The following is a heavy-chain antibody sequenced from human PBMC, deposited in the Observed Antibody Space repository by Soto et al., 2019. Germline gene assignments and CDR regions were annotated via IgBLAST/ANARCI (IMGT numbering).Heavy chain of an antibody. Sequence: QVQLVQSGAEVKKPGSSVKGSCKASGGTFSTNDISWVRQAPGQGLEWMGGITPMFDTTKYGQDFQGRVTITADESTTTAYMELSSLRSEDTAIYYCAQDLGSQIAAFWGQGTLVTVSS. J-gene: IGHJ4*02. V-gene: IGHV1-69*12. CDR1: GGTFSTND. CDR3: AQDLGSQIAAF. CDR2: ITPMFDTT. D-gene: IGHD2-15*01.